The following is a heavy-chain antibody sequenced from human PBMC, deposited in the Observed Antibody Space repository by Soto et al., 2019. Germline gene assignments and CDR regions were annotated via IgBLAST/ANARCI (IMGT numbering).Heavy chain of an antibody. D-gene: IGHD2-2*01. V-gene: IGHV3-72*01. CDR1: GFPFSDHY. CDR2: SRDKANSYTT. J-gene: IGHJ3*02. CDR3: AREAVRYCSSTSCYVDAFDI. Sequence: GGSLRLSFAASGFPFSDHYMDWVRQAPGKGLEWVGRSRDKANSYTTEYAASVKGRFTISRDDSQNSLYLQMNSLKVEDTAVYYCAREAVRYCSSTSCYVDAFDIWDQGTTVTVSS.